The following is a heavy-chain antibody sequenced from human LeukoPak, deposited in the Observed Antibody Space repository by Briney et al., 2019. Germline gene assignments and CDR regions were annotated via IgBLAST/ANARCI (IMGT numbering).Heavy chain of an antibody. J-gene: IGHJ6*02. Sequence: PGGSLRLSCAASGFTFSSYGMHWVRQAPGKGLEWVSAISGGGGSTYYGDSVKGRFTISRDDSKNTLYLQMNSLRAEDTAVYYCAKDYSSPYHYYGLDVWGQGTTVTVSS. CDR1: GFTFSSYG. CDR2: ISGGGGST. V-gene: IGHV3-23*01. CDR3: AKDYSSPYHYYGLDV. D-gene: IGHD4-4*01.